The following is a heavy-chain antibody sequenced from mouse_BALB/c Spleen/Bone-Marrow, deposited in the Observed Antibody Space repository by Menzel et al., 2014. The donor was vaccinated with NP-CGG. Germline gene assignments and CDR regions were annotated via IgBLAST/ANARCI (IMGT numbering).Heavy chain of an antibody. D-gene: IGHD1-1*01. CDR2: IDPANGNI. CDR3: APYYYGRWFAN. V-gene: IGHV14-3*02. CDR1: GFNIKDTY. J-gene: IGHJ3*01. Sequence: DVQLVESGAELVKPGASVKLSCTASGFNIKDTYMHWVKQRPEQGLEWIGRIDPANGNIKYDPKFQGKATITADTSSNTAYLQLSITTSENTAVYYCAPYYYGRWFANWGQGTLVTVSA.